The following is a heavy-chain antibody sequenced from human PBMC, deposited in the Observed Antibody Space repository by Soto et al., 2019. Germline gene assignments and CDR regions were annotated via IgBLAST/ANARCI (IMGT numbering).Heavy chain of an antibody. V-gene: IGHV3-33*01. CDR3: ASAFWSGYYDDYYYGMDV. Sequence: GGSLRLSCAASGFTFSSYGMHWVRQAPGKGLEWVAVIWYDGSNKYYADSVKGRFTISRDNSKNTLYLQMNSLRAEDTAVYYCASAFWSGYYDDYYYGMDVWGQGTTVTVSS. CDR2: IWYDGSNK. D-gene: IGHD3-3*01. CDR1: GFTFSSYG. J-gene: IGHJ6*02.